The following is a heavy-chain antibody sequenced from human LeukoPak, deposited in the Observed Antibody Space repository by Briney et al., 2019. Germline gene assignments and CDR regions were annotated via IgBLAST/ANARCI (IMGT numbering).Heavy chain of an antibody. CDR1: GGPIRPYY. V-gene: IGHV4-59*01. CDR3: ARGSGTYIRPFDY. Sequence: KPSETLSLTCTVSGGPIRPYYWSWIRQPPGKGLEWIGYIFYSGSTSYNPSLKSRVTISVDTSKNQFSLNLRSVTAADTAVYYCARGSGTYIRPFDYWGQGTLVTVSS. D-gene: IGHD1-26*01. J-gene: IGHJ4*02. CDR2: IFYSGST.